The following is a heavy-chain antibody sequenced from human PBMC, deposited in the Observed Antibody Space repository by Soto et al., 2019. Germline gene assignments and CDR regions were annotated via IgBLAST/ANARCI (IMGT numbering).Heavy chain of an antibody. D-gene: IGHD6-6*01. CDR2: IYHSGST. CDR1: GGSISSGGYS. J-gene: IGHJ5*02. CDR3: ARVDRIAAPFYWSDP. V-gene: IGHV4-30-2*01. Sequence: PSETLSLTCAVSGGSISSGGYSWSWIRQPPGKGLEWIGYIYHSGSTYYNPSLKSRDTISVDRSKNQFSLKLSSVTAADTAVYYCARVDRIAAPFYWSDPWGQGTLVTVSS.